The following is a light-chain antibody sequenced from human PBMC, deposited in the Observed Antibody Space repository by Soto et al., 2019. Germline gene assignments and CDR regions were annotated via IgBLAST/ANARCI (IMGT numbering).Light chain of an antibody. CDR3: SSYRSGSTLV. CDR2: DVD. Sequence: QSALTQPASVSGSPGQSITISCTGTSSDVGGSNYVSWYQQHPGKAPKLMIYDVDDRPSGISNRISGSKSGNTASLTISGLQAEDEADYYCSSYRSGSTLVFGGGTKLTVL. J-gene: IGLJ2*01. V-gene: IGLV2-14*01. CDR1: SSDVGGSNY.